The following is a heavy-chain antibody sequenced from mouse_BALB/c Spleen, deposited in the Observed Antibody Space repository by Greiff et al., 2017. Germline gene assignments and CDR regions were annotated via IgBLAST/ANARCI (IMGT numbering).Heavy chain of an antibody. CDR3: ARRDDGYSLAY. Sequence: EVKLMESGPELVKPGASVKIPCKASGYTFTDYNMDWVKQSHGKSLEWIGDINPNNGGTIYNQKFKGKATLTVDKSSSTAYMELRSLTSEDTAVYYCARRDDGYSLAYWGQGTLVTVSA. CDR1: GYTFTDYN. V-gene: IGHV1-18*01. J-gene: IGHJ3*01. D-gene: IGHD2-3*01. CDR2: INPNNGGT.